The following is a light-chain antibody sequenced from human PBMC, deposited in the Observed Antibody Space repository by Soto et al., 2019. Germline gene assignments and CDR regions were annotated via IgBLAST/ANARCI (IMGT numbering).Light chain of an antibody. V-gene: IGLV7-46*01. J-gene: IGLJ2*01. CDR2: DTS. CDR3: LLSYSGAWGV. Sequence: QAVVTQETSLTVSPGGTVTLTCGSSTGAVTSGHYPYWFQQKPGQAPRTLIYDTSNKHSWTPARFSGSLLGDKAALTLSGAQPEDEAEYYCLLSYSGAWGVFGGGTKLTVL. CDR1: TGAVTSGHY.